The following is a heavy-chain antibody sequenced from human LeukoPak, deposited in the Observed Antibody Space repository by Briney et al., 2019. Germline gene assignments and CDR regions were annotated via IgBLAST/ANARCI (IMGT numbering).Heavy chain of an antibody. CDR3: ARVRSSTSCYLGVTGYFDY. CDR2: IYTSGST. V-gene: IGHV4-4*07. D-gene: IGHD2-2*01. Sequence: PSETLSLTCTVSGGSISSYYWSWIRQPAGKGLEWIGRIYTSGSTNYNPSLKSRVTMSVDTSKNQFSLKLSSVTAADTAVYYCARVRSSTSCYLGVTGYFDYWGQGTLVTVSS. CDR1: GGSISSYY. J-gene: IGHJ4*02.